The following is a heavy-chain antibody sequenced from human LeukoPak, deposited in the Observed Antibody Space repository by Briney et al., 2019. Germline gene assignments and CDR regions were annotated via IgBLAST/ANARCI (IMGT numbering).Heavy chain of an antibody. CDR2: INPNSGGT. CDR3: ARVRSNDYGDYYY. D-gene: IGHD4-17*01. V-gene: IGHV1-2*02. J-gene: IGHJ4*02. Sequence: GASVKVSCKAPGYTFTGYYMHWVRQAPGQGLEWMGWINPNSGGTNYAQKFQGRVTMTRDTSISTAYMELSRLRSDDTAVYYCARVRSNDYGDYYYWGQGTLVTVSS. CDR1: GYTFTGYY.